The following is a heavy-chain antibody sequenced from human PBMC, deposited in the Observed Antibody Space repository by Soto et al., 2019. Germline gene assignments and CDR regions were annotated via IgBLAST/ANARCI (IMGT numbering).Heavy chain of an antibody. V-gene: IGHV1-18*01. CDR2: ISACNGNT. CDR1: GYTFPSYG. CDR3: AKTHPLEPYHFDY. J-gene: IGHJ4*02. Sequence: QVQLVQSGAEVKKPGSSVPVSCKAFGYTFPSYGISGVRQAPGQGLDWMGWISACNGNTNYAQKLQDRVNITTGTSTSTAYVELRSLRSDDTAGYSCAKTHPLEPYHFDYWGQGTLVTGSS.